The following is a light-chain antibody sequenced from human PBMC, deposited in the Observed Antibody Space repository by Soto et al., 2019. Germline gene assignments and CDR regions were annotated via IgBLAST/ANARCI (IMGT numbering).Light chain of an antibody. Sequence: ESVLLRGRGTLSLYQGERATLSCRASQSVSSSYLAWYQQKPGQAPRLLIYGASSRATGIPDRFSGSGSGTDFTLTISRLEPEDFAVYYFQQHGRSPWTSAQGTTVDMK. CDR3: QQHGRSPWT. J-gene: IGKJ1*01. CDR2: GAS. V-gene: IGKV3-20*01. CDR1: QSVSSSY.